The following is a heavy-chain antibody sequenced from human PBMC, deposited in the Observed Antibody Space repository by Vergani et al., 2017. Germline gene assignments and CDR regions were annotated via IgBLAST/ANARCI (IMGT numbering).Heavy chain of an antibody. CDR1: GYTFSNYY. D-gene: IGHD3-9*01. Sequence: QVQVVQSGAEVKKSGASVKVSCKTSGYTFSNYYMHWVRQAPGQGLEWMGIINPSGGHTNYAQKFQGRITMTRDTSTSTVYMELSSLRSEDTAIYSCARGYYGILTGYRYWGQGTLVTVSA. J-gene: IGHJ4*02. V-gene: IGHV1-46*03. CDR3: ARGYYGILTGYRY. CDR2: INPSGGHT.